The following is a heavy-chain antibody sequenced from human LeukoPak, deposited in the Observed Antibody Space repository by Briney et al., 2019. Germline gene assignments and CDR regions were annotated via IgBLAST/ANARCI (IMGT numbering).Heavy chain of an antibody. D-gene: IGHD4-17*01. CDR3: ARDRLGGDLTGESLY. V-gene: IGHV1-18*01. CDR2: ISAYNGNT. CDR1: GYPFDNFG. J-gene: IGHJ4*02. Sequence: GAAVKVSCKASGYPFDNFGLTWVRQAPGQGLEWRGWISAYNGNTHYAQKFRGGLTMTTDTSTTTAYLELRSLKSDDTAVYYCARDRLGGDLTGESLYWGQGTLVTVSS.